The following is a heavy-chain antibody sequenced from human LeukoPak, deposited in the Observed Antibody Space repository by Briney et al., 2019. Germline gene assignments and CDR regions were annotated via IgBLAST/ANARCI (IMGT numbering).Heavy chain of an antibody. CDR2: IKQDGSEK. CDR3: ARRTHRMQLWEYYFDY. Sequence: GGSLRLSCAASGFTFSSYGMHWVRQAPGKGLEWVANIKQDGSEKYYVDSVKGRFTISRDNAKNSLYLQMNSLRAEDTAVYYCARRTHRMQLWEYYFDYWGQGTLVTVSS. CDR1: GFTFSSYG. J-gene: IGHJ4*02. D-gene: IGHD5-18*01. V-gene: IGHV3-7*05.